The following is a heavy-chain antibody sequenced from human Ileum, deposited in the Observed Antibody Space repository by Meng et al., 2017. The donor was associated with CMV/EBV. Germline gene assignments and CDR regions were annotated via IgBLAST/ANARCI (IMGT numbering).Heavy chain of an antibody. Sequence: YAGSFSDYFWAWIRQPPGKGLEWIGEINHSGRTNYNPSLKSRVTISVDTSKNQFSLKLSSVTAADTAVYYCARGQRITLVRGGRFDPWGQGTLVTVSS. D-gene: IGHD3-10*01. CDR3: ARGQRITLVRGGRFDP. J-gene: IGHJ5*02. V-gene: IGHV4-34*01. CDR1: AGSFSDYF. CDR2: INHSGRT.